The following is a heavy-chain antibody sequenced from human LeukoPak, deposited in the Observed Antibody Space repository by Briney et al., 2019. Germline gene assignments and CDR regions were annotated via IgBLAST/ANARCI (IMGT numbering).Heavy chain of an antibody. CDR3: ARDLPIAVAGT. D-gene: IGHD6-19*01. J-gene: IGHJ5*02. Sequence: ASVKVSCKASGYTFTSYAMHWVRQAPGQRLEWMGWINAGNGNTKYSQKFQGRVTITRDTSASTAYMELSSLRSEDTAVYYCARDLPIAVAGTWGQGTLVSVPS. V-gene: IGHV1-3*01. CDR2: INAGNGNT. CDR1: GYTFTSYA.